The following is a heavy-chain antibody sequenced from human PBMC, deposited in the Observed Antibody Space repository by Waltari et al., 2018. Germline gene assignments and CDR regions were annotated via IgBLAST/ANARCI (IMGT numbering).Heavy chain of an antibody. D-gene: IGHD6-19*01. Sequence: QVQLVQSGAEVKKPGASVKVSCKASGYTFTSYDINWVRQATGQGLEWMGWRNPNSGNTGDAQMCQGRVTMTRHTSISTAYMEVNSLTSEDTAVYYCARVSSAPYRSAWHFDYWGQGTLVTVSS. J-gene: IGHJ4*02. CDR1: GYTFTSYD. CDR3: ARVSSAPYRSAWHFDY. CDR2: RNPNSGNT. V-gene: IGHV1-8*01.